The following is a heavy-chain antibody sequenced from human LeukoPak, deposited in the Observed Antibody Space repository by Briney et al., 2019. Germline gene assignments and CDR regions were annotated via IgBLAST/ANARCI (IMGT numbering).Heavy chain of an antibody. CDR2: IYYSGTT. V-gene: IGHV4-59*01. Sequence: SETLSLTCTVSGGSMSCYYWSWIRQPPGKGLEWIGYIYYSGTTNYNPSLRSRATISVDTSKNQFSLKLSSVTAADTAVYYCARGGIQLWSNNWVDPWGQGTLVTVSS. CDR1: GGSMSCYY. CDR3: ARGGIQLWSNNWVDP. D-gene: IGHD5-18*01. J-gene: IGHJ5*02.